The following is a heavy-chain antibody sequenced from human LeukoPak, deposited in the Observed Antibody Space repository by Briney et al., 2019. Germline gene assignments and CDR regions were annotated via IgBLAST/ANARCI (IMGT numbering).Heavy chain of an antibody. CDR3: ARDTALALGDY. V-gene: IGHV1-18*01. CDR1: GGTFSSYA. Sequence: ASVKVSCKASGGTFSSYAISWVRQAPGQGLEWMGWISAYNGNTNYAQKLQGRVTMTTDTSTSTAYMELRSLRSDDTAVYYCARDTALALGDYWGQGTLVTVSS. D-gene: IGHD3-16*02. CDR2: ISAYNGNT. J-gene: IGHJ4*02.